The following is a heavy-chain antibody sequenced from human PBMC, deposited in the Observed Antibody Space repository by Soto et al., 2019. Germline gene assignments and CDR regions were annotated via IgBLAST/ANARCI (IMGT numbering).Heavy chain of an antibody. Sequence: PGGSLRLSCAASGFTFSSYAMSWVRQAPGKGLEWVSAISGSGGSTYYADSVKGRFTISRDNSKNTLYLQMNSLRAEDTAVYYCAKALVFIHPGWVWFDPWGQGTLVTVSS. J-gene: IGHJ5*02. V-gene: IGHV3-23*01. D-gene: IGHD1-1*01. CDR2: ISGSGGST. CDR1: GFTFSSYA. CDR3: AKALVFIHPGWVWFDP.